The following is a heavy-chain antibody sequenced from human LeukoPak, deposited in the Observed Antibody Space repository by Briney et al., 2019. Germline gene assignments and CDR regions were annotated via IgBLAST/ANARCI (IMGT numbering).Heavy chain of an antibody. CDR3: ARESGAARFDY. V-gene: IGHV4-59*02. CDR1: GDSVSGYY. CDR2: IYHSGST. J-gene: IGHJ4*02. D-gene: IGHD2-15*01. Sequence: SETLSLTCIVSGDSVSGYYWSWIRQPPGKGLEWIGYIYHSGSTYYNPSLKSRVTISVDTSKNQFSLKLSSVTAADTAVYYCARESGAARFDYWGQGTLVTVSS.